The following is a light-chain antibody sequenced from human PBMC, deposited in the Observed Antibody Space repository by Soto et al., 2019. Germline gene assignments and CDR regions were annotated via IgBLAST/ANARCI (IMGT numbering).Light chain of an antibody. CDR1: SSDVGGYNY. CDR3: CSYAGSYTLV. J-gene: IGLJ1*01. CDR2: DVN. V-gene: IGLV2-11*01. Sequence: SVLTQPRSLSVSPGQPVTISCTGTSSDVGGYNYVSWYQQHPGKAPKLMIYDVNKRPSGVPDRFSGSKSGNTASLTISGLQAEDEADYYCCSYAGSYTLVFGTGAKVTAL.